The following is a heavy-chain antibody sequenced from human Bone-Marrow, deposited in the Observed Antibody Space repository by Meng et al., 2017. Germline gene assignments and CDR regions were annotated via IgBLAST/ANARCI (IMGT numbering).Heavy chain of an antibody. J-gene: IGHJ5*02. D-gene: IGHD5-12*01. CDR1: GGTFSDYY. CDR3: AREDAAGGWLRIS. CDR2: INHSGGT. Sequence: QVQLQQWGAGLLKPSETLSLPCAVYGGTFSDYYWSWIRQPPGKGLEWIGEINHSGGTKYTPSLESRVTISIDTSKNQFSLKLSSVTAADTAVYYCAREDAAGGWLRISWGQGTLVTVSS. V-gene: IGHV4-34*01.